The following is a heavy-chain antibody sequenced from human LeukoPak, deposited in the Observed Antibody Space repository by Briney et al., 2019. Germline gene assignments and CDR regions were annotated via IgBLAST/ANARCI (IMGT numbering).Heavy chain of an antibody. V-gene: IGHV4-59*12. D-gene: IGHD4-17*01. Sequence: SETLSLTCTVSGGSFSSYFWSWIRQPPGKGLEWIGYIYNSGSTNYNPSLKSRVTISVDTSKNQFSLKLSSVTAADTAVYYCARAGGRTVSYYFDYWGQGTLVTVSS. CDR3: ARAGGRTVSYYFDY. J-gene: IGHJ4*02. CDR1: GGSFSSYF. CDR2: IYNSGST.